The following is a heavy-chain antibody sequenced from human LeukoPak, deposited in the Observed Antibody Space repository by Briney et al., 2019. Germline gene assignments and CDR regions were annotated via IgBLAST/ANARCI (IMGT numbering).Heavy chain of an antibody. D-gene: IGHD3-22*01. Sequence: SETLSLTCTVSGGSISNYYWSWIRQPPGKGLEWIGYIYYSGSTNYNPSLKSRVTISVDTSKNQFDLKLSSVTAADTAMYYCARLGDRSGYYPFDYWGQGTLVSVSS. CDR1: GGSISNYY. J-gene: IGHJ4*02. CDR2: IYYSGST. V-gene: IGHV4-59*01. CDR3: ARLGDRSGYYPFDY.